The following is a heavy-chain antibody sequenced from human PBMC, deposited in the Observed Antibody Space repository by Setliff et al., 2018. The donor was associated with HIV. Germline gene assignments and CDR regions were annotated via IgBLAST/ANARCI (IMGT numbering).Heavy chain of an antibody. CDR2: MNPNSGNT. CDR1: GYTFTSYD. D-gene: IGHD5-12*01. J-gene: IGHJ4*02. V-gene: IGHV1-8*03. Sequence: VKVSCKASGYTFTSYDIHWLRQATGQGLEWMGWMNPNSGNTGYAQKFQGRVTITRKTSISTAFMELSSLRSEDTAVYYCARGYSGYDSYYFDYWGQGTRVTVSS. CDR3: ARGYSGYDSYYFDY.